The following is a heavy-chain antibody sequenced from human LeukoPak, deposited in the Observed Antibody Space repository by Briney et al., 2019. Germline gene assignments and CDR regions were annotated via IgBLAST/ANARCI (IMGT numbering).Heavy chain of an antibody. CDR3: TRGSSGNRPNLDY. Sequence: DPSETLSLTCTVSAGSISSSSYYWGWIRQPPGKGLEWIGSIYYRGSTYNNPSLKSRVTISVDTSKNQFSLKLSSVTAADTAVYYCTRGSSGNRPNLDYWGQGTLVTVSS. J-gene: IGHJ4*02. CDR1: AGSISSSSYY. V-gene: IGHV4-39*01. D-gene: IGHD3-22*01. CDR2: IYYRGST.